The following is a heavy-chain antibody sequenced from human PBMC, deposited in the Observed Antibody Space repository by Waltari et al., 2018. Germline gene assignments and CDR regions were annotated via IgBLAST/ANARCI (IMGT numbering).Heavy chain of an antibody. CDR2: IRSKAYGGTT. CDR3: TRDPYSSSWYEGAFDI. D-gene: IGHD6-13*01. J-gene: IGHJ3*02. Sequence: EVQLVESGGGLVQPGRSLSLSCTASGFTFGDYAMSLFRKAPGQGLEWVGFIRSKAYGGTTEYAASVKGRFTISRDDSKSIAYLQMNSLKTEDTAVYYCTRDPYSSSWYEGAFDIWGQGTMVTVSS. CDR1: GFTFGDYA. V-gene: IGHV3-49*03.